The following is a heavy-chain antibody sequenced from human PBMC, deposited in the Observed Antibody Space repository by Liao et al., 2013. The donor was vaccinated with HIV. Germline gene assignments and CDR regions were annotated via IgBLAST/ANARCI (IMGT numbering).Heavy chain of an antibody. CDR1: GGSIDHFY. J-gene: IGHJ3*01. Sequence: QVHLQESGPGLVKPSETLSLTCNVTGGSIDHFYWSWVRQTAGKGLEWIGRLYSRGRTYYNPSLKSRVTMSADTSKDQFSLRLTSVTAADTAVYYCARWSNGRFGARDAFDVWGQGTVVTVSS. CDR2: LYSRGRT. V-gene: IGHV4-4*07. CDR3: ARWSNGRFGARDAFDV. D-gene: IGHD3-3*01.